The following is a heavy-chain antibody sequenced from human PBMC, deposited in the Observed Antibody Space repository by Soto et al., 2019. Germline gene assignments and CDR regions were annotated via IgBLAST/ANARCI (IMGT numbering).Heavy chain of an antibody. CDR1: GYTFSGSA. V-gene: IGHV3-73*01. J-gene: IGHJ5*02. CDR3: TSRYCSSASCHT. CDR2: TRGKANRYET. Sequence: EVQLVESGGGLVQPGGSLKLSCVASGYTFSGSAFHWVRQASGKGLEWVGRTRGKANRYETAYSESVKGRFTISIDDSKTTAFLQKHSLKSEDTAVYYCTSRYCSSASCHTWGQGTRVTVSS. D-gene: IGHD2-2*01.